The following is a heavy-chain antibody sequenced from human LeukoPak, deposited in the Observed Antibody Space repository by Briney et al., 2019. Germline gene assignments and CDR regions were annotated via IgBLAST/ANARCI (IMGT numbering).Heavy chain of an antibody. CDR1: GGSFSGYY. V-gene: IGHV4-34*01. CDR3: ARSWGDVWGSYRPFDY. CDR2: INHSGST. Sequence: KPSETLSLTCAVYGGSFSGYYWSWIRQPPGKGLEWIGEINHSGSTNYNPSLKSRVTISVDTSKNQFSLKLSSVTAADTAVYYCARSWGDVWGSYRPFDYWGQGTLVTVSS. D-gene: IGHD3-16*02. J-gene: IGHJ4*02.